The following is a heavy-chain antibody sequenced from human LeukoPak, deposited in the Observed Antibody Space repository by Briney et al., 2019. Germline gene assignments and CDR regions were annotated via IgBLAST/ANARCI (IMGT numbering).Heavy chain of an antibody. J-gene: IGHJ4*02. CDR2: ISSSSSYT. V-gene: IGHV3-11*03. CDR3: ARRGSGYYYYFDY. Sequence: PGGSLRLSCAASGFTFSDYYMSWIRQAPGKGLECVSYISSSSSYTNYADSVKGRLTISRDNAKNSLYLQMNSLRAEDTAVYYCARRGSGYYYYFDYWGQGTLVTVSS. D-gene: IGHD3-22*01. CDR1: GFTFSDYY.